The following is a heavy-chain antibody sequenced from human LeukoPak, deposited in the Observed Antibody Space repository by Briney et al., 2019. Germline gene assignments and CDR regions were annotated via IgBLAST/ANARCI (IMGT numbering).Heavy chain of an antibody. J-gene: IGHJ5*02. CDR2: IYYSGST. D-gene: IGHD3-22*01. CDR1: GGSISSGDYY. CDR3: ARQYYYDSSGYYAVNWFDP. Sequence: PSQTLSLTCTVSGGSISSGDYYWSWIRQPPGKGLEWIGYIYYSGSTYYNPSLKSRVTISVDTSKNQFSLKLSSVPAADTAVYYCARQYYYDSSGYYAVNWFDPWGQGTLVTVSS. V-gene: IGHV4-30-4*01.